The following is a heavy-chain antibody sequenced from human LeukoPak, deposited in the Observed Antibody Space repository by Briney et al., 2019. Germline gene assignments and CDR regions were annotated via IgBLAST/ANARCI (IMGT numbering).Heavy chain of an antibody. V-gene: IGHV1-18*04. CDR1: GYTFIGYY. D-gene: IGHD3-9*01. CDR2: ISAYNGNT. Sequence: ASVKVSCKASGYTFIGYYMHWVRQAPGQGLEWMGWISAYNGNTNYAQKFQGRVTITADESTSTAYMELSSLRSEDTAVYYCAREQELRYFDWLSNWFDPWGQGTLVTVSS. CDR3: AREQELRYFDWLSNWFDP. J-gene: IGHJ5*02.